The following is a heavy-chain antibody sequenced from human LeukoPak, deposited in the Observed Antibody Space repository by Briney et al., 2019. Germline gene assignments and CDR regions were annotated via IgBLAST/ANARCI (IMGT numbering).Heavy chain of an antibody. Sequence: SETLSLTCTVSGGSISSSSYYWGWICQPPGKGLEWIGTVYYSGTTFHNPSLQSRVTISVDTSKNQFSLKLRSVTAADTAVYYCARGGAYFDYWGQGTLVTVSS. D-gene: IGHD1-26*01. CDR1: GGSISSSSYY. J-gene: IGHJ4*02. V-gene: IGHV4-39*01. CDR3: ARGGAYFDY. CDR2: VYYSGTT.